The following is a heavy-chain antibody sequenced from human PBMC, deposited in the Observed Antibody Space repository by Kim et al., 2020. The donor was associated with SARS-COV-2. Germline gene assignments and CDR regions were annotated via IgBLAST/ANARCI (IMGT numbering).Heavy chain of an antibody. Sequence: LSLTCAASGFTFSNSPMSWVRQAPGKGLEWVSPISCRGATTYYPVSVKGRFTIPRDNSKNTLYLQMNNLRAEDTAVYFCAKSGQLDYWGQGTLVTVSS. V-gene: IGHV3-23*01. CDR2: ISCRGATT. CDR3: AKSGQLDY. D-gene: IGHD5-12*01. CDR1: GFTFSNSP. J-gene: IGHJ4*02.